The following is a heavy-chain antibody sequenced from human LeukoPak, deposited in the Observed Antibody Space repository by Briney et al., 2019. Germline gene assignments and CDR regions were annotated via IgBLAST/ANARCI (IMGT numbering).Heavy chain of an antibody. D-gene: IGHD6-6*01. V-gene: IGHV4-34*01. CDR1: GGSFSGYY. CDR3: ARSIKGPRLYSSSKMDV. J-gene: IGHJ6*04. Sequence: SETLSLTCAVYGGSFSGYYWSWIRQPPGKGLEWIGEINHSGSTNYNPSLKSRVTISVDTSKNQFSLKLSSVTAADTAVYYCARSIKGPRLYSSSKMDVWGKGTTVTVSS. CDR2: INHSGST.